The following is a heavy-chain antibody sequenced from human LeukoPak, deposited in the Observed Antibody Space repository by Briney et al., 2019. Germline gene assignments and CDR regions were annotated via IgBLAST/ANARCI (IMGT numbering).Heavy chain of an antibody. Sequence: GGSLRLSCAASGFPFNAYWMTWVRQAPGKGLEWVANIRQDGDTKYYVDSVKGRFTISRDNAMNSLYLQMNGLRAEDTAIYYCARSLPYGTTWYGRSDFWGQGTLVTVSS. CDR2: IRQDGDTK. D-gene: IGHD6-13*01. CDR1: GFPFNAYW. CDR3: ARSLPYGTTWYGRSDF. J-gene: IGHJ4*02. V-gene: IGHV3-7*03.